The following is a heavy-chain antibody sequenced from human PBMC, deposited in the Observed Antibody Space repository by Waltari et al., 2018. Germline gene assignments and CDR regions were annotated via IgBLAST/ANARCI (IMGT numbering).Heavy chain of an antibody. V-gene: IGHV4-34*02. CDR3: VTGPRDKWVGRYSGEFFHH. D-gene: IGHD6-19*01. Sequence: QVELQQWGAGLLRPSETLSLTCAVYGVSLSDYYWTWIRQPLGKGLGWIGDNNLGEVTYYNPSLEGRVTILLDKSKNQFSLHLVSVTAADTARYYCVTGPRDKWVGRYSGEFFHHWGPGTLVTVSS. CDR1: GVSLSDYY. CDR2: NNLGEVT. J-gene: IGHJ1*01.